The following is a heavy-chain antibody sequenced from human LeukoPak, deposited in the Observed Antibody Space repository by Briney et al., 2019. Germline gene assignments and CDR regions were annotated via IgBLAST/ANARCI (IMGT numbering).Heavy chain of an antibody. D-gene: IGHD3-22*01. Sequence: PSETLSLTCAVYGGSFSDYYWGWIRQPPGKGLEWIGSIYYSGTTYYNPSLKSRVTMSVDTSKNQFSLKLSSVTAADTAVYYCARNIGWLSALCDYWGQGTLVTVSS. CDR3: ARNIGWLSALCDY. J-gene: IGHJ4*02. CDR1: GGSFSDYY. CDR2: IYYSGTT. V-gene: IGHV4-34*01.